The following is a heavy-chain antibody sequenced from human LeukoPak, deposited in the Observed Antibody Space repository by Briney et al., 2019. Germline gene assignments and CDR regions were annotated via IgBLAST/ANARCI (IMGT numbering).Heavy chain of an antibody. CDR1: GFPFSSYG. D-gene: IGHD5-12*01. Sequence: GRSERLSCTASGFPFSSYGMHCVRQAPGKGLVWVTVIWPDGSTKYYADSVKGRFTVSRDNSKNTLYLQMNSLRAEDTAVYYCARHNNAYDWDYWGQGTLVTVSS. CDR3: ARHNNAYDWDY. V-gene: IGHV3-33*01. J-gene: IGHJ4*02. CDR2: IWPDGSTK.